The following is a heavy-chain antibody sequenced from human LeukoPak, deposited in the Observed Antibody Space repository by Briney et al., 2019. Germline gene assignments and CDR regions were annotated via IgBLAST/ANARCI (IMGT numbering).Heavy chain of an antibody. CDR1: GYSFTDYY. J-gene: IGHJ6*02. CDR3: ARSAYYGANYYYGMDV. Sequence: ASVKVSCKTSGYSFTDYYMHWVRQAPGQGLEWMGWINPNSGGTNYAQKFQGRVTMTRDTSISTAYMKLSRLRSDDTAVYYCARSAYYGANYYYGMDVWGQGTTVTVSS. CDR2: INPNSGGT. V-gene: IGHV1-2*02. D-gene: IGHD1-26*01.